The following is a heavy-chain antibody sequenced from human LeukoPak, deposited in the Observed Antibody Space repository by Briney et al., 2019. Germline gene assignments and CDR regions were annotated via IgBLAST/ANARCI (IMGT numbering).Heavy chain of an antibody. D-gene: IGHD3-3*01. CDR2: ISSSGGST. CDR3: AREILFGGDP. J-gene: IGHJ5*02. CDR1: GFTFSSYA. Sequence: GGSLRLSCAASGFTFSSYAMSWVRQAPGKGLEWVSAISSSGGSTYYADSVKGRFTISRDNSKNTLYLQLNSLRSEDTAVYYCAREILFGGDPWGQGTLVTVSS. V-gene: IGHV3-23*01.